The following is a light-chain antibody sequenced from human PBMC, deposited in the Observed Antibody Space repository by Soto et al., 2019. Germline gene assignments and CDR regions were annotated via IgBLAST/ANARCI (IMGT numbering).Light chain of an antibody. CDR1: QSISSW. Sequence: DVQMTQSPSTLSASVGDRATITCRASQSISSWLAWYQQKPGKAPKLLIYDASILESGVPTRFTGSGSGTEFTLNISSLQPDDFATYYCQEYNSFSGTFGQGTKVEIK. J-gene: IGKJ1*01. CDR2: DAS. CDR3: QEYNSFSGT. V-gene: IGKV1-5*01.